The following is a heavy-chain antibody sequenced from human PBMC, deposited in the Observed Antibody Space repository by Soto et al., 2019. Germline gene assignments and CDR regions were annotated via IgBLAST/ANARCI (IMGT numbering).Heavy chain of an antibody. D-gene: IGHD2-15*01. CDR2: IYYTGST. CDR3: ERDRSAGACYPASVDY. CDR1: GASISGFY. Sequence: SETLSLTCTVSGASISGFYWSWIRKSAGKGLEWIGRIYYTGSTDYNPSLKSRVTMSVDTSKNQFSLKVSSVTAADTAVYYCERDRSAGACYPASVDYWGQGTLVTVSS. J-gene: IGHJ4*02. V-gene: IGHV4-4*07.